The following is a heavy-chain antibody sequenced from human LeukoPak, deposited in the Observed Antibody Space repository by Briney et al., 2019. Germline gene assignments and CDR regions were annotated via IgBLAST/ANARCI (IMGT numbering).Heavy chain of an antibody. D-gene: IGHD5-24*01. CDR2: ISGSADNT. CDR1: GFIFDNYA. V-gene: IGHV3-23*01. Sequence: GGSLRLSCVASGFIFDNYALSWVRQAPGKGLEWVSGISGSADNTYYADSVKGRFTISRDISKNTVYLQMNNLRVDDTAVYYCAKGPKLGDGFHCDYWGQGALVTVSS. CDR3: AKGPKLGDGFHCDY. J-gene: IGHJ4*02.